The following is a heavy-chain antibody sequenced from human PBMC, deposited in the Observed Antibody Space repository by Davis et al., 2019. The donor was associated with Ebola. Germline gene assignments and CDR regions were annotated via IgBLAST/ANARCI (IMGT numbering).Heavy chain of an antibody. Sequence: GESLKISCAASGFTFNTYSMNWVRQAPGKGLVWVSRIKTDGSYTNYADSVKGRFAIFRDNAKNTLYLQMNSLRAEDTAVYYCARQHDPSTPAPGFWGQGTLVTVSS. CDR2: IKTDGSYT. CDR3: ARQHDPSTPAPGF. D-gene: IGHD5/OR15-5a*01. CDR1: GFTFNTYS. J-gene: IGHJ4*02. V-gene: IGHV3-74*01.